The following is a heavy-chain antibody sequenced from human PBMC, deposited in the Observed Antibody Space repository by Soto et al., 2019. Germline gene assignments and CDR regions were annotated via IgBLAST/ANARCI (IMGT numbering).Heavy chain of an antibody. CDR1: GYALTELS. V-gene: IGHV1-24*01. CDR3: ATGPVITMVRGVMSAFDI. D-gene: IGHD3-10*01. Sequence: ASVKVSCKVSGYALTELSMHWVRQAPGKGLEWMGGFDPEDGETIYAQKFQGRVTMTEDTSTDTAYMELSSLRSEDTAVYYCATGPVITMVRGVMSAFDIWGQGTMVTVS. CDR2: FDPEDGET. J-gene: IGHJ3*02.